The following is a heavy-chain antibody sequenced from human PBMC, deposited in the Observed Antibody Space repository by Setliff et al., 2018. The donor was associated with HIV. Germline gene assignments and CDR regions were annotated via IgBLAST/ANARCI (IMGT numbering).Heavy chain of an antibody. CDR2: IWYDGRNE. V-gene: IGHV3-33*06. Sequence: QPGGSLRLSCAASGFTFDSYAMHWVRQAPGKGLEWVAVIWYDGRNEYYADSVKGRFTISRDNSKNTLYLQMNSLRAEDTAVYYCAKDRSEITIFGVIISHWGQGSLVTVSS. J-gene: IGHJ1*01. D-gene: IGHD3-3*01. CDR3: AKDRSEITIFGVIISH. CDR1: GFTFDSYA.